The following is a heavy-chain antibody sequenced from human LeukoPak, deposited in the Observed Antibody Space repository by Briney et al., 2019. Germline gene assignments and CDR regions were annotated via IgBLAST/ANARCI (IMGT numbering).Heavy chain of an antibody. CDR1: GFTFSNAW. D-gene: IGHD2-21*01. V-gene: IGHV3-15*01. CDR3: TTDQPIVVVIAVSRGDYYYMDV. CDR2: IKSKTDGGTT. J-gene: IGHJ6*03. Sequence: GGSLRLSCAASGFTFSNAWMSWVRQAPGKGLKWVGRIKSKTDGGTTDYAAPVKGRFTISRDDSKKTLYLQMNSLKTEDTAVYYCTTDQPIVVVIAVSRGDYYYMDVWGKGTTVTVSS.